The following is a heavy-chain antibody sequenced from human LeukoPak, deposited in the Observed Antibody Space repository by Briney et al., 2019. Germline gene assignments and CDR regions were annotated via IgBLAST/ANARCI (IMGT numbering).Heavy chain of an antibody. CDR3: ARVGDHFHWYLDL. V-gene: IGHV3-53*01. Sequence: GVSLRLSCAASVFTVSTNYMNWVRGASGKGLEGVLILYSGSSTYYADSVEGRFTISRESSKNTLFLQMNDLRAEDTAVYYCARVGDHFHWYLDLWGRGTLVTVSS. CDR2: LYSGSST. D-gene: IGHD3-3*02. CDR1: VFTVSTNY. J-gene: IGHJ2*01.